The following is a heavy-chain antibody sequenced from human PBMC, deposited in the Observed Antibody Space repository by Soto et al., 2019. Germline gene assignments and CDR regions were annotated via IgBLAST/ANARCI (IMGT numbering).Heavy chain of an antibody. V-gene: IGHV4-59*08. CDR3: TRHRLRGVSVGEFDF. J-gene: IGHJ4*02. D-gene: IGHD3-10*01. Sequence: SGTLSLTCTVSGGSINNYYWTWIRQPPGKGLEWIGYIYYSGSTNYNPSLKSRVTISVDTSKNQFSLKLSSVTAADTAVYYCTRHRLRGVSVGEFDFWGQGALVTVSS. CDR1: GGSINNYY. CDR2: IYYSGST.